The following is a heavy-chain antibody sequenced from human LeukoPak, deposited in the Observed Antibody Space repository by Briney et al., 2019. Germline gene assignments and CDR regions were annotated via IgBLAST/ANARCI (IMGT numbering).Heavy chain of an antibody. Sequence: GGSLRLSCAASGFTFSSYGMHWVRQAPGKGLEWVAFIRYGGSNKYYADSVKGRFTISRDNSKNTLYLQMNSLRAEDTAVYYCAKAGGRYQLLLSYYYYYMDVWGKGTTVTVSS. CDR1: GFTFSSYG. V-gene: IGHV3-30*02. CDR2: IRYGGSNK. CDR3: AKAGGRYQLLLSYYYYYMDV. D-gene: IGHD2-2*01. J-gene: IGHJ6*03.